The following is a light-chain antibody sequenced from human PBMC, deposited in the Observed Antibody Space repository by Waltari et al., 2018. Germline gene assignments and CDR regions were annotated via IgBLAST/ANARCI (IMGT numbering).Light chain of an antibody. J-gene: IGLJ3*02. V-gene: IGLV1-47*01. Sequence: QSVLTPPPSASGTPGQRVTISCSGRTTNIGSNSVHWYQQLPGAAPKLLIYRNDQRPSGVPDRFSGSKTGTSASLAISGLRSEDEADYYCAAWDDSLRGFIMFGGGTKLTVL. CDR1: TTNIGSNS. CDR2: RND. CDR3: AAWDDSLRGFIM.